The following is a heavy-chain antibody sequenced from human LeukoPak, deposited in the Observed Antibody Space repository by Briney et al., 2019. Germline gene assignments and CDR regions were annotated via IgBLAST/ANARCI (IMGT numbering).Heavy chain of an antibody. CDR1: GYSFISYD. CDR3: ARGEYHGSGSWGH. D-gene: IGHD3-10*01. V-gene: IGHV1-8*02. Sequence: ASVKVSCKASGYSFISYDINWVRQAPGQGLEWMGWMNPNSGYAGFAQKFQGRVTSTRDTSTGTAYLELSSLRSEDTAVYFCARGEYHGSGSWGHWGQGTLVTVSS. J-gene: IGHJ4*02. CDR2: MNPNSGYA.